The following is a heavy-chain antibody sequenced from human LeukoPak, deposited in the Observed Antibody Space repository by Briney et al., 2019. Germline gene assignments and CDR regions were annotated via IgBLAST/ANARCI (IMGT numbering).Heavy chain of an antibody. D-gene: IGHD1-26*01. J-gene: IGHJ6*02. V-gene: IGHV4-34*01. CDR2: INHSGST. CDR3: ASASARWERTRPYYGMDV. CDR1: GGSFSGYY. Sequence: SETLSLTCAVYGGSFSGYYWSWIRQPPGKGLEWIGEINHSGSTNYNPSLKSRVTISVDTSKNQFSLKLSSVTAADTAVYYCASASARWERTRPYYGMDVWGQGTTVTVSS.